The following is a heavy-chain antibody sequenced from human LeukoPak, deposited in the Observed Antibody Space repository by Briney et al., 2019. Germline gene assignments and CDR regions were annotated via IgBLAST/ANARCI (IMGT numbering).Heavy chain of an antibody. D-gene: IGHD6-19*01. Sequence: PSETLSLTCTVSGGSISSYYWSWIRQPPGKGLEWIGYIYYSGSTNYNPSLKSRVTISVDTSKNQFSLKLSSVTAADTAVYYCARVLGYSSGWYGRYSDYWGQGTLVTVSS. CDR1: GGSISSYY. J-gene: IGHJ4*02. V-gene: IGHV4-59*01. CDR2: IYYSGST. CDR3: ARVLGYSSGWYGRYSDY.